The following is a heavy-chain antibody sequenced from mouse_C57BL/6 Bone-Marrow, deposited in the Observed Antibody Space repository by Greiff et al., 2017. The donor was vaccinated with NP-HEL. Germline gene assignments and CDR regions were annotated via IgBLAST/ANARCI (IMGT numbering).Heavy chain of an antibody. CDR2: ITHSGET. CDR3: AGAPYGNYGYWYFDV. D-gene: IGHD2-1*01. Sequence: VKLQESGPGLVKPSQSLFLTCSITGFPITSGYYWIWIRQSPGKPLEWMGYITHSGETFYNPSLQSPISITRETSKNQFFLQLNSVTTEDTAMYYCAGAPYGNYGYWYFDVWGTGTTVTVSS. CDR1: GFPITSGYY. J-gene: IGHJ1*03. V-gene: IGHV12-3*01.